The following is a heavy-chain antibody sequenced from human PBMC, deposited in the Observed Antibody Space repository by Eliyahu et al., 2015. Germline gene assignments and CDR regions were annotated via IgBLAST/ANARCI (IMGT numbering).Heavy chain of an antibody. CDR2: MYNGGAT. J-gene: IGHJ4*02. CDR1: GFTVXGSY. Sequence: EVQLVESGGGLIQPGGSLRLSCAASGFTVXGSYMXWVRQAPGKGLEWLSVMYNGGATYYADSVKGRFTISRDSSKNTLYLQMNSLRADDTAVYYCARDLGAYKRAFDYWGQGTLVTVSS. CDR3: ARDLGAYKRAFDY. D-gene: IGHD3-16*01. V-gene: IGHV3-53*01.